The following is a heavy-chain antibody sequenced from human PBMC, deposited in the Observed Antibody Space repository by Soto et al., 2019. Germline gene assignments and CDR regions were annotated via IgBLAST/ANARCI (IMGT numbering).Heavy chain of an antibody. CDR1: GDSISDYFY. Sequence: PSETLSLTCTVSGDSISDYFYWSWIRQPAGKGLEWIGRIYTGGTTKYNPSLKSRVTLSLDKSKNQFSLRLSSVTAADTAVYYFAREVRGGFTGIFDQWGRGSRVTVSS. CDR3: AREVRGGFTGIFDQ. J-gene: IGHJ4*02. D-gene: IGHD2-15*01. V-gene: IGHV4-4*07. CDR2: IYTGGTT.